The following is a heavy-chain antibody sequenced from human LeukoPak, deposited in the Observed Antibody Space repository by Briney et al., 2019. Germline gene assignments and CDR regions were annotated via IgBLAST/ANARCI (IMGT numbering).Heavy chain of an antibody. CDR2: ITGSGAYT. CDR3: AKRSSTSSGYFDF. D-gene: IGHD3-22*01. J-gene: IGHJ4*02. Sequence: GGSLRLPCTASGFTFNNYAMTWVRQAPGKGLEWVSAITGSGAYTNYADSVKGRFTISRDNSKNTIYLQMNSLRAEDTAIYYCAKRSSTSSGYFDFWGRGTLVTVSS. CDR1: GFTFNNYA. V-gene: IGHV3-23*01.